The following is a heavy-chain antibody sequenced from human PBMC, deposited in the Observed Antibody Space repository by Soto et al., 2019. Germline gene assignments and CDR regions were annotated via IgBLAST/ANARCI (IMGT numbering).Heavy chain of an antibody. V-gene: IGHV3-9*01. CDR1: GFTFNDYT. CDR3: AKDNHQLERRLDAFDI. D-gene: IGHD1-1*01. J-gene: IGHJ3*02. Sequence: CLRLSWAASGFTFNDYTMHWVRQAPGKGLEWVSGISWNSGSIGYADSVKGRFTISRDNAKNSLYLQMNSLRAEDTALYYCAKDNHQLERRLDAFDIWGQGTMVTVSS. CDR2: ISWNSGSI.